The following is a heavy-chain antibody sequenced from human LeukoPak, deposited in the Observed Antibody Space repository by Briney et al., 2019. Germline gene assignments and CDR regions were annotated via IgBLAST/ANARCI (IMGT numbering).Heavy chain of an antibody. J-gene: IGHJ4*02. CDR3: ATSGYSSSWYFG. V-gene: IGHV3-48*01. CDR1: GFTFSSYW. D-gene: IGHD6-13*01. Sequence: AGGSLRLSCAASGFTFSSYWMSWVRQAPGKGLEWVSYISRSSTTIYYADSVKGRFTISRDNAKNSLYLQMNSLRAEDTAVYYCATSGYSSSWYFGWGQGTLVTVSS. CDR2: ISRSSTTI.